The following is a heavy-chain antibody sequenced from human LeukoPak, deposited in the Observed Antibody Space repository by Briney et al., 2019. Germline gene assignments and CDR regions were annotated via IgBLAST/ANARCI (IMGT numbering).Heavy chain of an antibody. CDR1: GMSISSGYY. J-gene: IGHJ5*02. Sequence: SETLSLTCTVSGMSISSGYYYGWIRQTPGKGLEWIGNIYHDGSTFYNPSLESRVTTSVDMSKNQFSLRLTSLTVADTAVYYCARDKSMSYSVGWYGWFDPWGQGTPVTVSS. CDR3: ARDKSMSYSVGWYGWFDP. V-gene: IGHV4-38-2*02. D-gene: IGHD6-19*01. CDR2: IYHDGST.